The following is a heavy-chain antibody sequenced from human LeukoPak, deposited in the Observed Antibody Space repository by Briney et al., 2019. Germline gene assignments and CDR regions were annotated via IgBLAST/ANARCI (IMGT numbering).Heavy chain of an antibody. CDR1: GFTFPTFW. Sequence: GGSLRLSCEASGFTFPTFWMSWVRRAPGKGLEWVANIKPDGSEKNYVDSVKGRFTISRDNAKNSLYLQMNSLRAEDTAVYYCARQPIIDHCGQGTLVTVSS. CDR2: IKPDGSEK. J-gene: IGHJ4*02. CDR3: ARQPIIDH. V-gene: IGHV3-7*01.